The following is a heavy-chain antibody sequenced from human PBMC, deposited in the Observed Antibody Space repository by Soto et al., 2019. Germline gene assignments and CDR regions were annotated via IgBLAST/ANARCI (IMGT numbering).Heavy chain of an antibody. D-gene: IGHD7-27*01. J-gene: IGHJ3*02. CDR3: ATTLTKDDAFDI. Sequence: GGSLRLSCAASGFTVSSNYMSWVRQAPGKGLEWVSVIYSGGSTYYADSVKGRFTISRDNSKNTLYLQMNSLRAEDTAVYYCATTLTKDDAFDIWGQGKMVTVSS. CDR1: GFTVSSNY. CDR2: IYSGGST. V-gene: IGHV3-53*01.